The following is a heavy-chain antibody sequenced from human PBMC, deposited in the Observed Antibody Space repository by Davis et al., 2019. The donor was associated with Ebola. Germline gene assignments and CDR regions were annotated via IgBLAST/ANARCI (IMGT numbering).Heavy chain of an antibody. CDR2: IRSKAYGGKT. J-gene: IGHJ6*02. Sequence: PGGSLRLSCAASDFIVSDKYMSWVRQAPGKGLEWVGFIRSKAYGGKTQYAASVKGRFTISRDDSKSIAFLQMNSLKADDTAVYYCTRDLKQPPPSYYYGMDVWGQGTTVTVSS. D-gene: IGHD6-13*01. CDR3: TRDLKQPPPSYYYGMDV. CDR1: DFIVSDKY. V-gene: IGHV3-49*04.